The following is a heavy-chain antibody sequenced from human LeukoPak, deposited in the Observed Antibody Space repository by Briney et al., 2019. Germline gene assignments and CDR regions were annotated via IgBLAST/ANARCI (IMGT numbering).Heavy chain of an antibody. D-gene: IGHD3-22*01. CDR3: ARGLGGGYYYDSSGYSHYFDY. J-gene: IGHJ4*02. CDR2: IYSGGST. Sequence: GGSLRLSCSASGFTVSSNYMSWVRQAPGKGLEWVSVIYSGGSTYYADSVKGRFTISRDNSKNTLYLQMNSLRAEDTAVYYCARGLGGGYYYDSSGYSHYFDYWGQGTLVTVSS. CDR1: GFTVSSNY. V-gene: IGHV3-53*01.